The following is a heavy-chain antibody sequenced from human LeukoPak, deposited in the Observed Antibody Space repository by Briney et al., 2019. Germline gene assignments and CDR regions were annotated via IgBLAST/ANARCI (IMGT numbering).Heavy chain of an antibody. CDR2: IYYSGST. CDR1: GGSISSYY. Sequence: SETLSLTCTVSGGSISSYYWSWIRQPPGKGLEWIGYIYYSGSTNYNPSLKSRVTISVDTSKDQFSLKLSSVTAADTAVYYCARAHCSGGSCYSRPFGAFDIWGQGTMVTVSS. V-gene: IGHV4-59*01. CDR3: ARAHCSGGSCYSRPFGAFDI. J-gene: IGHJ3*02. D-gene: IGHD2-15*01.